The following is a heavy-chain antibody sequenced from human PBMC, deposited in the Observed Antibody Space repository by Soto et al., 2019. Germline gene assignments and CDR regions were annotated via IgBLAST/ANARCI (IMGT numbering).Heavy chain of an antibody. D-gene: IGHD3-3*02. Sequence: LSLTCTASGDSIISSDFYWGWVRQPPGKGLEWIGSIFYLGSSYYNPSLKSRVTLSVDTYKNQFSLRLRSVTAADTALYFCARHSLALRKNNWFDPWGQGIMVTVSS. V-gene: IGHV4-39*01. J-gene: IGHJ5*02. CDR3: ARHSLALRKNNWFDP. CDR1: GDSIISSDFY. CDR2: IFYLGSS.